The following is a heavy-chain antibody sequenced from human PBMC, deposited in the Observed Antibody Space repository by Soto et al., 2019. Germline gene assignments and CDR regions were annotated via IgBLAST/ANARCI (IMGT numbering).Heavy chain of an antibody. CDR1: GFTFSSYA. Sequence: EVQLLESGGGLVQPGGSLRLSCAASGFTFSSYAMSWVRQAPGKGLEWVSAISGSGGSTYYADSVKGRFTISRDNSKNTLYLQMNSLRAEDTAVYYCAKDSPSIAALRPYYYGMDVWGQGTTVTVSS. CDR3: AKDSPSIAALRPYYYGMDV. D-gene: IGHD6-6*01. CDR2: ISGSGGST. J-gene: IGHJ6*02. V-gene: IGHV3-23*01.